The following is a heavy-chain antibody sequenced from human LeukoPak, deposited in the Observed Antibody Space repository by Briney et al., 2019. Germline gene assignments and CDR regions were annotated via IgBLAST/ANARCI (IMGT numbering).Heavy chain of an antibody. CDR1: GFTFSSYA. CDR3: AKQYDFWSGPDY. Sequence: GGSLRPSCAASGFTFSSYAMNWVRQAPGKRLEWASGISGSGGSTYYADSVKGRFTISRDNSKNTLYLQMNSLRVEDTAVYYCAKQYDFWSGPDYWGQGTLVTVSS. J-gene: IGHJ4*02. D-gene: IGHD3-3*01. V-gene: IGHV3-23*01. CDR2: ISGSGGST.